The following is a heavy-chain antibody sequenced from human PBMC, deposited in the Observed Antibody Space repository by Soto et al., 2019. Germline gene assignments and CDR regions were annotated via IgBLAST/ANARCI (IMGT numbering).Heavy chain of an antibody. Sequence: GGSLRLSCAASGFSFSTYTMSWVRRAPGKGLEWVSAISGSGGSPSYADSVQGRFTISRDNPKKTLYLQMNSLRAEDTAVYYCARAASNYFASGSYLPYYMDVWGKGTTVTVSS. CDR3: ARAASNYFASGSYLPYYMDV. J-gene: IGHJ6*03. CDR1: GFSFSTYT. CDR2: ISGSGGSP. V-gene: IGHV3-23*01. D-gene: IGHD3-10*01.